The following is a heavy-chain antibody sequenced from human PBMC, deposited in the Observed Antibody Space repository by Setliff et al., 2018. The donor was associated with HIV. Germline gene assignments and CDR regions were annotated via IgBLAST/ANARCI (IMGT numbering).Heavy chain of an antibody. D-gene: IGHD6-13*01. J-gene: IGHJ4*02. CDR2: IYPGDSDT. CDR3: ARQQSSSWYPDYFDY. CDR1: RYSFTTHW. V-gene: IGHV5-51*01. Sequence: GESLKISCKGSRYSFTTHWIAWVRQMPGKGLEWMGIIYPGDSDTRYSPSFQGQVTISADKSISTAYLQWSSLKASDTAMYYCARQQSSSWYPDYFDYWGQGTLVTVSS.